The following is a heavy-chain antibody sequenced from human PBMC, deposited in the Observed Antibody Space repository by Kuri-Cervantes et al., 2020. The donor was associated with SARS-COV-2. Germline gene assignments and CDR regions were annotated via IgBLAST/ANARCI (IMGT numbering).Heavy chain of an antibody. CDR1: GGSISSYY. Sequence: ESLKISCTVSGGSISSYYWSWIRQPLGKGLEWIGYIYYSGSTNYNPSLKSRVTISVDTSKNQFSLKLSSVTAADTAVYYCARQMMSSITIFGVVITRNWFDPWGQGTLVTVSS. D-gene: IGHD3-3*01. CDR3: ARQMMSSITIFGVVITRNWFDP. J-gene: IGHJ5*02. V-gene: IGHV4-59*08. CDR2: IYYSGST.